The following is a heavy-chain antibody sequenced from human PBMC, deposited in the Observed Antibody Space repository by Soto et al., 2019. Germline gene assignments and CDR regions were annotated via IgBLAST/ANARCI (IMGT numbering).Heavy chain of an antibody. CDR2: ISGSGGST. CDR1: GFTFSSYA. D-gene: IGHD3-22*01. J-gene: IGHJ4*02. Sequence: GGSLRLSCAASGFTFSSYAMSWVRQAPGKGLEWVSAISGSGGSTYYADSVKGRFTISRDNSKNTLYLQMNSLRAEDTALYYCAKLGLYYYDSSGYYYFDYWGQGTLVTVSS. CDR3: AKLGLYYYDSSGYYYFDY. V-gene: IGHV3-23*01.